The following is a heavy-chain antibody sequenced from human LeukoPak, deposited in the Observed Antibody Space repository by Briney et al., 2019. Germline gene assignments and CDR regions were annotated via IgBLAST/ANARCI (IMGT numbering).Heavy chain of an antibody. CDR3: ARDQGSSQGGFDY. CDR1: GGSFSGYY. J-gene: IGHJ4*02. V-gene: IGHV4-59*01. CDR2: IYYSGST. D-gene: IGHD6-13*01. Sequence: PSETLSLTCAVYGGSFSGYYWSWIRQPPGKGLEWIGYIYYSGSTNYNPSLKSRVTISVDTSKNQFFLKLSSVTAADTAVYYCARDQGSSQGGFDYWGQGTLVTVSS.